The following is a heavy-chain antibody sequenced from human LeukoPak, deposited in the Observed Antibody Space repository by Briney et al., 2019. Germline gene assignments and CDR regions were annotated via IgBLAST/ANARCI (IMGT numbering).Heavy chain of an antibody. Sequence: GGSLRLSCAASGFTFSSYGMHWVRQAPGKGLEWVAFIRYDGSNKYYADSVKGRFTISRDNSKNTLYLQMNSLRAEDTAVYYCAKGSLYSSSWGNFDYWGQGTLVTVSS. CDR3: AKGSLYSSSWGNFDY. D-gene: IGHD6-13*01. J-gene: IGHJ4*02. V-gene: IGHV3-30*02. CDR1: GFTFSSYG. CDR2: IRYDGSNK.